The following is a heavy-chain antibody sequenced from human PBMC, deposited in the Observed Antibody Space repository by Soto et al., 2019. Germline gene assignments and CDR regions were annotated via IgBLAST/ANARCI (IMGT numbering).Heavy chain of an antibody. D-gene: IGHD1-26*01. CDR1: GFTFSNYR. CDR3: ARDRSTNNWFDP. Sequence: GESLKISCAASGFTFSNYRMHWVRQAPGKGLEWVSSISSSSSEKTYTDSAKGRFTISRDNAKNSLYLQMNSLRAEDTAVYYCARDRSTNNWFDPWGQGTLVTVSS. V-gene: IGHV3-21*01. CDR2: ISSSSSEK. J-gene: IGHJ5*02.